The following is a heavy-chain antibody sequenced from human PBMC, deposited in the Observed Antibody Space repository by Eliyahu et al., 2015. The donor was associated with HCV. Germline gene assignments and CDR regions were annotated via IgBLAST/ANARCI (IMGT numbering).Heavy chain of an antibody. Sequence: QVQLQESGPGLVKPSETLSLTCTVSGGXITTYXWXWIRQPPGKGLEWIGYIYYSGSTHYNPSLKSRVTMSVDTSKNQFSLKLSSVTAADTAVYYCSSGGGGIAVAGTGGWFDPWGQGTLVTVSS. CDR2: IYYSGST. V-gene: IGHV4-59*01. D-gene: IGHD6-19*01. CDR1: GGXITTYX. CDR3: SSGGGGIAVAGTGGWFDP. J-gene: IGHJ5*02.